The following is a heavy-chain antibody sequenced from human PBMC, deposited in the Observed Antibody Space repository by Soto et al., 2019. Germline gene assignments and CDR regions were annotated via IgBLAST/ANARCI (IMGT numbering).Heavy chain of an antibody. J-gene: IGHJ3*02. CDR2: IYHSGST. CDR1: GGSISSSNW. V-gene: IGHV4-4*02. CDR3: ARGKVLDIVATIAADAFDI. D-gene: IGHD5-12*01. Sequence: SETLSLTCAVSGGSISSSNWWSWVRQPPGKGLEWIGEIYHSGSTNYNPSLKSRVTISVDKSKNQFSLKLSSVTAADTAVYYCARGKVLDIVATIAADAFDIWGQGTMVT.